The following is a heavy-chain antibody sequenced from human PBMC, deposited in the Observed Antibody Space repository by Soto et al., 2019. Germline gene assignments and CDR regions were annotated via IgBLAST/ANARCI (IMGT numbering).Heavy chain of an antibody. D-gene: IGHD3-3*01. CDR1: GGSISSGGYY. V-gene: IGHV4-31*03. Sequence: TSETLSLTCTFSGGSISSGGYYWSWIRKHPGKGLEWIGYIYYSGSTYYNPSLKSRVTISVDTSKNQFSLKLSSVTAADTAVYYCARWGDYDFWSGYSEFLDYYYGMDVWGQGTTVTVSS. CDR2: IYYSGST. CDR3: ARWGDYDFWSGYSEFLDYYYGMDV. J-gene: IGHJ6*02.